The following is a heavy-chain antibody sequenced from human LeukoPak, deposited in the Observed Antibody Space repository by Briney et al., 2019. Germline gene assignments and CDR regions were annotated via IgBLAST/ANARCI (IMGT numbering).Heavy chain of an antibody. CDR1: GFTFSSYA. D-gene: IGHD3-16*02. Sequence: QTGGSLRLSCAASGFTFSSYAMSWVRQAPGKGLEWVSAISGSGGSTYYADSVKGRFTISRDNAKNSLYLQMNSLRAEDTAVYYCARVRKLSLDAFDIWGQGTMVTVSS. V-gene: IGHV3-23*01. CDR3: ARVRKLSLDAFDI. J-gene: IGHJ3*02. CDR2: ISGSGGST.